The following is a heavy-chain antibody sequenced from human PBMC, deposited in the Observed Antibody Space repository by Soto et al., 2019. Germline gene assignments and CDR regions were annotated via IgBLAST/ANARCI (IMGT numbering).Heavy chain of an antibody. Sequence: EVQVVESGGGLVQPGGSLRLSCAASGFTLSSYWMTWVRQAPGKGLEWVANIKEDGSETYYVDSVKGRFTISRDNAKNSLYLQRNSLRAEDTAVYYCAREVLVWFGEFLEDYYYHGMDVWDQGTTVTVSS. V-gene: IGHV3-7*05. J-gene: IGHJ6*02. CDR1: GFTLSSYW. CDR3: AREVLVWFGEFLEDYYYHGMDV. D-gene: IGHD3-10*01. CDR2: IKEDGSET.